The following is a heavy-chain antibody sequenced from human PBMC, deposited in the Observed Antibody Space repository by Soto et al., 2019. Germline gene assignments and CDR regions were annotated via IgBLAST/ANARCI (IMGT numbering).Heavy chain of an antibody. Sequence: GGSLRLSCAASGFTFSSYGMHWVRQAPGKGLEWVAVISYGGSNKYYADSVKGRFTISRDNSKNTLYLQMNSLRAEDTAVYYCARVLYSSSPSRVYYFGMDVWGQGTAVTVSS. CDR1: GFTFSSYG. D-gene: IGHD6-6*01. CDR3: ARVLYSSSPSRVYYFGMDV. J-gene: IGHJ6*02. CDR2: ISYGGSNK. V-gene: IGHV3-30*03.